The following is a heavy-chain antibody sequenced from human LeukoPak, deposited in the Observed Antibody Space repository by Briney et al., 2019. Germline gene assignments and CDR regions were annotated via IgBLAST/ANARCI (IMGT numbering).Heavy chain of an antibody. J-gene: IGHJ4*02. CDR2: INPSGGST. D-gene: IGHD3-22*01. Sequence: GASVKVSCKASGYTFTGYYMHWVRQAPGQGLEWMGIINPSGGSTSYAQKFQGRVTMTRDTSTSTVHMELSSLRSEDTAVYYCATEGYYDSSGYYTDYWGQGTLVTVSS. V-gene: IGHV1-46*01. CDR1: GYTFTGYY. CDR3: ATEGYYDSSGYYTDY.